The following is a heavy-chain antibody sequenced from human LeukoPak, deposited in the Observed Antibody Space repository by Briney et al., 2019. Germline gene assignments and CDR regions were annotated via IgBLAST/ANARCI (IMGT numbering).Heavy chain of an antibody. CDR2: IWYDGSNI. Sequence: PGGSLRLSCATSGLTFSSYGMHWVRQAPGKGLEWVAVIWYDGSNIHYADSVQGRFTISRGSSKNMLYLQMNSLRAEDTGVYYCANNGVSPNYYYGMNVWGQGNTVTVSS. J-gene: IGHJ6*02. CDR3: ANNGVSPNYYYGMNV. D-gene: IGHD2-8*01. V-gene: IGHV3-33*06. CDR1: GLTFSSYG.